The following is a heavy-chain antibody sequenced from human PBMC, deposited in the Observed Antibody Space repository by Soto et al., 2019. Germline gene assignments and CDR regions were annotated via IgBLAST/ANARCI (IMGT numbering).Heavy chain of an antibody. CDR2: INHSGST. D-gene: IGHD4-17*01. V-gene: IGHV4-34*01. CDR1: GGSFSGYY. Sequence: SETLSLTCAVYGGSFSGYYWSWIRQPPGKGLEWIGEINHSGSTNYNPSLKSRVTISVDTSKNQFSLKLGSVTAADTAVYYCARGRTVKAFDIWGQGTMVTVSS. J-gene: IGHJ3*02. CDR3: ARGRTVKAFDI.